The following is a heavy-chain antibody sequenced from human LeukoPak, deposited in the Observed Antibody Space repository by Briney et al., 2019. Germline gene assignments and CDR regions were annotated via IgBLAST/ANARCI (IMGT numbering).Heavy chain of an antibody. J-gene: IGHJ3*01. CDR3: ASPTAVASQRGV. CDR2: ISSSGSTI. Sequence: PGGSLRLSCAASGFTFSDYYMSWVRQAPGKGLEWVSYISSSGSTIYYADSVKGRFTISRDNAKNSLYLQMNSLRAEDTAVYYCASPTAVASQRGVWGQGTMVTVSS. CDR1: GFTFSDYY. D-gene: IGHD6-19*01. V-gene: IGHV3-11*01.